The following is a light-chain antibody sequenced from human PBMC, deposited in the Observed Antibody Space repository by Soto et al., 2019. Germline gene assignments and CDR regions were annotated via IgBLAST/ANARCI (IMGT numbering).Light chain of an antibody. CDR1: PCVRSK. CDR3: QHYAHNSPIT. Sequence: IMLTQSPGTLSLSPGERATLSCSASPCVRSKLAWYQRRPGQAPSLLISGASSRATGIPDRFSGSGSGTDFTLTISRLEPEDFALYYCQHYAHNSPITFGQGTRLEIK. V-gene: IGKV3-20*01. J-gene: IGKJ5*01. CDR2: GAS.